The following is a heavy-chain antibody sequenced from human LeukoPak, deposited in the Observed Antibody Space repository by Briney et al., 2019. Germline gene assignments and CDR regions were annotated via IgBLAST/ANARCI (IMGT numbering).Heavy chain of an antibody. CDR2: ISNSGTT. CDR3: ARVVRGAVTSNCFDP. D-gene: IGHD4-17*01. Sequence: SETLSLTCTVSGGSINDHYWTWIRQAPGKGLEWLGYISNSGTTDYNPSLKSRVTMSVDTSKNEFSLKVTSVTAADTAMYYCARVVRGAVTSNCFDPWGQGTLVTVSS. J-gene: IGHJ5*02. CDR1: GGSINDHY. V-gene: IGHV4-59*11.